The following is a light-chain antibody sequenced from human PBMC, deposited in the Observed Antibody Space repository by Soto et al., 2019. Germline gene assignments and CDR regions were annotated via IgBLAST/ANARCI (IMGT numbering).Light chain of an antibody. CDR3: QQRSTWPLT. CDR1: QSISSH. V-gene: IGKV3-11*01. CDR2: DAS. Sequence: EIVLTQSRATLSLSPGERATLSCRASQSISSHLAWYQQKPGQTPRLLMYDASNRATAVPARFSGSGSGTDFTLTISSLEPEDLAVYYCQQRSTWPLTFGGGTKVEIK. J-gene: IGKJ4*01.